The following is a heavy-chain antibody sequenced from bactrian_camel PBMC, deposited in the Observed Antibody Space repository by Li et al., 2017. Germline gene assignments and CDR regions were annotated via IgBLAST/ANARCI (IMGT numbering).Heavy chain of an antibody. Sequence: HVQLVESGGGSVQAGGSLRLSCAASGRTYSKWCMGWFRQAPGKEREGVAIIASDGNAEYTESAKGRFTISKDNAKNTLYLQMNSLGPEDTAMYYCAARLGSLCGYWLTFRYWGQGTQVTVS. J-gene: IGHJ6*01. CDR3: AARLGSLCGYWLTFRY. D-gene: IGHD5*01. V-gene: IGHV3S57*01. CDR1: GRTYSKWC. CDR2: IASDGNA.